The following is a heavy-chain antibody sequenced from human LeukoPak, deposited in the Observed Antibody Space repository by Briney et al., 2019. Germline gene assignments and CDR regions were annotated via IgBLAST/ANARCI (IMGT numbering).Heavy chain of an antibody. CDR3: AKRSGYTTGWFFDF. Sequence: GGSLKLSCAASGFSFSSYAMSWVRQAPGKGLEWVSSLSGSGDNTYYAESVKGRFTISRDNSKNKLFMQMNSLRAEDRDLFYCAKRSGYTTGWFFDFWGQGTLVTVSS. CDR2: LSGSGDNT. J-gene: IGHJ4*02. D-gene: IGHD5-12*01. CDR1: GFSFSSYA. V-gene: IGHV3-23*01.